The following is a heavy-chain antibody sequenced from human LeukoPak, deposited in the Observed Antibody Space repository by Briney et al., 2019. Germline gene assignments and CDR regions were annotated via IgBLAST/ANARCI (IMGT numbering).Heavy chain of an antibody. CDR2: ISSSSSYI. V-gene: IGHV3-21*01. CDR1: GFTFDDYA. Sequence: GGSLRLSCAASGFTFDDYAMSWVRQGPGKGLEWVSSISSSSSYIYYADSVKGRFTISRDNAKNSLYLQMNSLRAEDAAVYYCARDSSSSFLNWFDPWGQGTLVTVSS. CDR3: ARDSSSSFLNWFDP. D-gene: IGHD6-6*01. J-gene: IGHJ5*02.